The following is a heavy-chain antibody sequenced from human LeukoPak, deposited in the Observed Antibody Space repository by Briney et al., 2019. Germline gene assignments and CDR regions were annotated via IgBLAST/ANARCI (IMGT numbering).Heavy chain of an antibody. Sequence: SVKVSCKASGGTFSSYAISWVRQAPGQGLEWMGGIIPIFGTANYAQKFQGRVTITADKSTSTAYMELSSLRSEDTAVYYCAKSDCGGDCYNDYRGQGTLVTVSS. CDR2: IIPIFGTA. J-gene: IGHJ4*02. CDR1: GGTFSSYA. D-gene: IGHD2-21*02. V-gene: IGHV1-69*06. CDR3: AKSDCGGDCYNDY.